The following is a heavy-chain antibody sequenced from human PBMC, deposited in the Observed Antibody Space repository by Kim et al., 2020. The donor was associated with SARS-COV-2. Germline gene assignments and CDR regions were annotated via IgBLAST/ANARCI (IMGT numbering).Heavy chain of an antibody. CDR1: GFTFSSYG. CDR2: ISYDGSNK. D-gene: IGHD6-13*01. J-gene: IGHJ6*02. CDR3: AKSDGGSSSWYIAYYYGMDV. Sequence: GGSLRLSCAASGFTFSSYGMHWVRQAPGKGLEWVAVISYDGSNKYYADSVKGRFTISRDNSKNTLYLQMNSLRAEDTAVYYCAKSDGGSSSWYIAYYYGMDVSGQRTTLT. V-gene: IGHV3-30*18.